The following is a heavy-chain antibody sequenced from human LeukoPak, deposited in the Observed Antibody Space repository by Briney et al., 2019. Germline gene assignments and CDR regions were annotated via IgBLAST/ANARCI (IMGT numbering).Heavy chain of an antibody. J-gene: IGHJ4*02. CDR3: ARDILRAWEPLWSGYSPGY. Sequence: SVKVSCKASGGTFSSYAISWVRQAPGQGLEWMGGIIPIFGTANYAQKFQGRVTITADESTSTAYMELSSLRSEDTAVYYCARDILRAWEPLWSGYSPGYWGQGTLVTVSS. V-gene: IGHV1-69*01. D-gene: IGHD3-3*01. CDR2: IIPIFGTA. CDR1: GGTFSSYA.